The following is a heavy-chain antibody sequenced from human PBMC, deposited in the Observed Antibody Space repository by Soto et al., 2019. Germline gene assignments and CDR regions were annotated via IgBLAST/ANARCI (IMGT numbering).Heavy chain of an antibody. CDR3: ARLPLYCSGRTCYRRGVDH. J-gene: IGHJ4*02. V-gene: IGHV4-39*01. CDR1: GGSISSSSYY. CDR2: ISYSGST. D-gene: IGHD2-15*01. Sequence: QLQLQESGPGLVKPSETLSLTCTVSGGSISSSSYYWGWIRQPPGKGLEWIGSISYSGSTYYNPSLKSRVTISVDTSKNQFSLKLTSVTAADTAVYYCARLPLYCSGRTCYRRGVDHWGQGTLVTVSS.